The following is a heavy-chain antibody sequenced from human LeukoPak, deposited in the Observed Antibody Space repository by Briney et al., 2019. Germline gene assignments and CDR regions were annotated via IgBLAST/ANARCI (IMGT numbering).Heavy chain of an antibody. CDR3: AKDYYDSSGYYYLDY. CDR1: GFTFSSYA. J-gene: IGHJ4*02. CDR2: ISGSGGST. Sequence: GGSLRLSCAASGFTFSSYAMSWVRQAPGKGLEWVSAISGSGGSTYYADSVKGRFTISRDNAKSSLYLQMNSLRAEDTASYYCAKDYYDSSGYYYLDYWGQGTLVTVSS. D-gene: IGHD3-22*01. V-gene: IGHV3-23*01.